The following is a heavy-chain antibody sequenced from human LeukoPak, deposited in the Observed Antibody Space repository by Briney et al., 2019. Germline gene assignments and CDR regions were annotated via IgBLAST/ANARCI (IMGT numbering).Heavy chain of an antibody. J-gene: IGHJ4*02. CDR1: GFTVSSNY. Sequence: GGSLRLSCAASGFTVSSNYMSWVRQAPGKGLEWVSAISGSGGSTYYADSVKGRFTISRDNSKNTLYLQMNSLRAEDTAVYYCAGGAATQWLGDFDYWGQGTLVTVSS. D-gene: IGHD6-19*01. V-gene: IGHV3-23*01. CDR3: AGGAATQWLGDFDY. CDR2: ISGSGGST.